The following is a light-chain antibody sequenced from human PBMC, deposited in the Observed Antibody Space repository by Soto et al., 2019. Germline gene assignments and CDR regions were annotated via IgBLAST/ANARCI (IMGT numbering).Light chain of an antibody. CDR3: SSYAGSNNVI. CDR2: EVT. Sequence: QSVLTQPPSASGSPGQSVAISCTGTSSDVGGNNYVSWYQQHPGKAPKLMVYEVTKRPSGVPDRFSGSKSGNTASLTVSGLQAEDEADYYCSSYAGSNNVIFGGGIKVTVL. V-gene: IGLV2-8*01. CDR1: SSDVGGNNY. J-gene: IGLJ2*01.